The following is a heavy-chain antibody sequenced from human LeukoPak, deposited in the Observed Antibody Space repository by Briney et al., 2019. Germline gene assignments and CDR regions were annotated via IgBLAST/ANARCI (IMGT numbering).Heavy chain of an antibody. V-gene: IGHV3-23*01. D-gene: IGHD3-10*01. Sequence: PGESLRLSCAASGFAFSSYAMSWVRQAPGKGLEWVSTISNSDDSTYYADSVKGRFTISRDNSKNTLYLQMNSLRAEDTAVYYCAKAGLLLWFGGLDYWGQGTLVTVSS. CDR1: GFAFSSYA. J-gene: IGHJ4*02. CDR2: ISNSDDST. CDR3: AKAGLLLWFGGLDY.